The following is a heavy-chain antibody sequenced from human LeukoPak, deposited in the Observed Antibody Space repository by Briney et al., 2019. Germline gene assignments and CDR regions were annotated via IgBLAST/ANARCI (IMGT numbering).Heavy chain of an antibody. D-gene: IGHD2-2*01. J-gene: IGHJ4*02. CDR2: IYPGDSDT. V-gene: IGHV5-51*01. CDR1: GYSFTTYW. Sequence: PGESLKISCKGSGYSFTTYWIGWVRQMPGKGLEWMGIIYPGDSDTRYSPSFQGQVTISADKSISTAYLQWSSLKASDTAMYYCARTLGYCSSTSCGKKGFDYWGQGTLVTVSS. CDR3: ARTLGYCSSTSCGKKGFDY.